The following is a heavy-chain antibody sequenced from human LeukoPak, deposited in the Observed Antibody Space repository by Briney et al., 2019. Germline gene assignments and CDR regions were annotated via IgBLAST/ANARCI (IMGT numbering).Heavy chain of an antibody. CDR3: TTDLGTYYHGSQRLIPIDY. CDR1: GFTVSSNY. CDR2: IKSKTDGETT. V-gene: IGHV3-15*01. J-gene: IGHJ4*02. Sequence: GGSLRLSCAASGFTVSSNYMSWVRQAPGKGLEWIGRIKSKTDGETTNYAEPVRGRFAISRDDSKSAVYLQMNSLKIEDTAVYCCTTDLGTYYHGSQRLIPIDYWGQGTLVTVSS. D-gene: IGHD3-10*01.